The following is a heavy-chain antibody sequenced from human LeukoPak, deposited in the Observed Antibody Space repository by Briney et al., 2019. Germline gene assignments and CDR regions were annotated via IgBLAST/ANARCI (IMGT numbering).Heavy chain of an antibody. D-gene: IGHD3-22*01. J-gene: IGHJ5*02. CDR2: IYPGDSDT. CDR1: GYSFSNHW. Sequence: GESLKISCKGSGYSFSNHWIGWVRQMPGEGLEWMGIIYPGDSDTRYSPSFQGQITLSVDKSISTAYLQWSSLKASDTATYYCASLDIYDSSGYYHWGQGTPVTVSS. CDR3: ASLDIYDSSGYYH. V-gene: IGHV5-51*01.